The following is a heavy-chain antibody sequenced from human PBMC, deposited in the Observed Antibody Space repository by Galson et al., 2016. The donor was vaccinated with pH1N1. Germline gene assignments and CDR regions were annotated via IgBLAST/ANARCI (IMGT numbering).Heavy chain of an antibody. CDR1: GFTFSSFW. CDR2: ISSDGSST. V-gene: IGHV3-74*01. J-gene: IGHJ4*02. Sequence: SLRLSCAASGFTFSSFWMHWVRQVPGKGLVWVSRISSDGSSTSYADSVKGRFTISRDNAGNTLYLQMNSLRDEDAALYYCARVRLVLPGDPTGYFDLWGQGALVTVSS. CDR3: ARVRLVLPGDPTGYFDL. D-gene: IGHD3-9*01.